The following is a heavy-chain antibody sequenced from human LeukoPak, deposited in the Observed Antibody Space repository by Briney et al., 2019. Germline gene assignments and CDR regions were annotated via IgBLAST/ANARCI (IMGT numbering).Heavy chain of an antibody. CDR3: AKARGVLYRGDIAAAGTGDY. V-gene: IGHV3-23*01. J-gene: IGHJ4*02. CDR2: ISGSGGST. D-gene: IGHD6-13*01. CDR1: GFTFSSYA. Sequence: QAGGSLRLSCAASGFTFSSYAMSWVRQAPGKGLEWVSAISGSGGSTYYADSVKGRFTISRDNSKNTLYLQMNSLRAEDTAVYYCAKARGVLYRGDIAAAGTGDYWGQGTLVTVSS.